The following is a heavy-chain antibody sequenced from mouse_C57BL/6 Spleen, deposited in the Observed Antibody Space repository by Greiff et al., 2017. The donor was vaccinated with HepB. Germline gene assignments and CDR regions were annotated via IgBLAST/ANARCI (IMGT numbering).Heavy chain of an antibody. D-gene: IGHD2-3*01. Sequence: QVQLQQSGPELVKPGASVKISCKAYGYAFSSSWMNWVKQRPGKGLEWIGRIYPGDGDTNYNGKFKGKATLTADKSSSTAYMQLSSLTSEDSAVYFCARSNDGYYGYWGQGTTLTVSS. J-gene: IGHJ2*01. CDR1: GYAFSSSW. CDR3: ARSNDGYYGY. V-gene: IGHV1-82*01. CDR2: IYPGDGDT.